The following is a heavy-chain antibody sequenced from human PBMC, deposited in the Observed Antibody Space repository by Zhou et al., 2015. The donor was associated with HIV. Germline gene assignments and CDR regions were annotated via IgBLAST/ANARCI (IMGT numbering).Heavy chain of an antibody. J-gene: IGHJ4*02. CDR1: GFIFDDFA. Sequence: VQVVGVWGAAWYSLGGSLTLSCATSGFIFDDFAMSWVRHDPGKGLEWISGISATGHSVFYADSVKGRFTISRDNSGNTLYLQMSSLRVGDTAIYYCARGRNGVTAALDFWGQGTLVTVSS. CDR3: ARGRNGVTAALDF. CDR2: ISATGHSV. V-gene: IGHV3-23*04. D-gene: IGHD2-21*02.